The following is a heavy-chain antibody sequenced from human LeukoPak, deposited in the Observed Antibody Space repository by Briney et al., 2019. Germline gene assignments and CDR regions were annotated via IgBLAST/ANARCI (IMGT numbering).Heavy chain of an antibody. CDR3: ARKAQYNGHYPLDY. D-gene: IGHD1-7*01. CDR2: TSDRGDYT. J-gene: IGHJ4*02. Sequence: GGSLRLSCAASGFTFTSYSMSWVRQAPGKGLEWVSGTSDRGDYTYYADSVKGRYTISRDSSKNTLFLQMNSLRAEDTALYFCARKAQYNGHYPLDYWGQGTLVTVSS. V-gene: IGHV3-23*01. CDR1: GFTFTSYS.